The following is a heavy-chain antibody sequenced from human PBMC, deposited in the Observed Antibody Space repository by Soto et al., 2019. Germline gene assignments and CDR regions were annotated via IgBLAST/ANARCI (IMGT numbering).Heavy chain of an antibody. CDR3: ARESHDILTGPPWVWYFDL. V-gene: IGHV4-34*01. CDR1: GGSFSGYY. D-gene: IGHD3-9*01. Sequence: QVQLQQWGAGPLRPLETLSLTCGVSGGSFSGYYWAWIRQSPGKGLEWIGEINDRGSINYNPSLKSRVSISVDTSKNHLSWNLRSVTAADTAVYYCARESHDILTGPPWVWYFDLWGRGTLVTVSS. CDR2: INDRGSI. J-gene: IGHJ2*01.